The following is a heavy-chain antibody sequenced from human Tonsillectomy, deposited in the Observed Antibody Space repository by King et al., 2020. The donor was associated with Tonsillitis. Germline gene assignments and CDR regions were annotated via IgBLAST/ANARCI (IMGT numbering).Heavy chain of an antibody. Sequence: VQLVESGGGVVQPGRSLRLSCAASGFTFRNYGMHWVRQAPGKGLEWVAVISYDGNNKYYADSVKGRFTISRDNSKNTVSLQMNSLRAEDTAVYYCAKDEGSSGYTDAFDIWGQGTMVTVSS. CDR2: ISYDGNNK. D-gene: IGHD3-22*01. V-gene: IGHV3-30*18. J-gene: IGHJ3*02. CDR3: AKDEGSSGYTDAFDI. CDR1: GFTFRNYG.